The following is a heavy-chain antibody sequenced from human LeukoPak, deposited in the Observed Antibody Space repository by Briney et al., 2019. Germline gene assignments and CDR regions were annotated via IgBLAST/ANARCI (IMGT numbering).Heavy chain of an antibody. Sequence: PGGSLRLSCAASGFSLGDYAMHWIRQAPGKGLEWVSGIRWNSGRIAYAESVKGRFTVSSDNAKNSLYLEMNSLTAEDMALYYCARGFGMRVADTFDIWGQGTMVTVSS. CDR1: GFSLGDYA. J-gene: IGHJ3*02. V-gene: IGHV3-9*03. D-gene: IGHD1-14*01. CDR2: IRWNSGRI. CDR3: ARGFGMRVADTFDI.